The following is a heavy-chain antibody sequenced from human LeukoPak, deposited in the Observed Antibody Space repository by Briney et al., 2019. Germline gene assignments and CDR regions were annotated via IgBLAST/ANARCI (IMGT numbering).Heavy chain of an antibody. J-gene: IGHJ4*02. D-gene: IGHD3-10*01. CDR1: GYTFTSYD. Sequence: WASVKVSCKASGYTFTSYDINWVRQATGQGLEWMGWMNPNGGNTGYAQKFQGRVTITRNTSMSTASMELSTLRTADTAVYYCARAYRVYPDSMVRGSTPGKGRQYYFDYWGQGTLVTVSS. V-gene: IGHV1-8*01. CDR3: ARAYRVYPDSMVRGSTPGKGRQYYFDY. CDR2: MNPNGGNT.